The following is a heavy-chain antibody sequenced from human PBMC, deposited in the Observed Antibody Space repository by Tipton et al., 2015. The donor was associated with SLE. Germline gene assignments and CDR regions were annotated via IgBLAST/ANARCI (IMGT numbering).Heavy chain of an antibody. CDR3: ARDLDDFWSGYYGY. J-gene: IGHJ4*02. D-gene: IGHD3-3*01. V-gene: IGHV3-53*05. CDR2: IYSGGST. Sequence: SLRLSCAASGFTFSSYAMHWVRQAPGKGLEWVSVIYSGGSTYYADSVKGRFTISRDNSKNTLYLQMNSLRAEDTAVYYCARDLDDFWSGYYGYWGQGTLVTVSS. CDR1: GFTFSSYA.